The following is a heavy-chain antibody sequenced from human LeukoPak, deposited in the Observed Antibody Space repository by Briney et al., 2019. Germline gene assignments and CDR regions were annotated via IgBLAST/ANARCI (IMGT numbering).Heavy chain of an antibody. CDR3: AKDALRIAVATDAFDI. V-gene: IGHV3-30*18. CDR1: GFTFSSYG. J-gene: IGHJ3*02. CDR2: ISYDGSNK. D-gene: IGHD6-19*01. Sequence: GGSLRLSCAASGFTFSSYGMHWVRQAPGKGLEWVAVISYDGSNKYYADSVKGRFTISRDNSKNTLYLQMSSLRAEDTAVYYCAKDALRIAVATDAFDIWGQGTMVTVSS.